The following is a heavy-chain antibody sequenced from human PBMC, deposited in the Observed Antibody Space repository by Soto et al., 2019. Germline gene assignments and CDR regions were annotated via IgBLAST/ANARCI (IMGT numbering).Heavy chain of an antibody. J-gene: IGHJ4*02. CDR2: IYYSGST. D-gene: IGHD3-10*01. CDR3: ARARNYYGSGTSTVAFDY. V-gene: IGHV4-30-4*02. CDR1: GGCISSGDYY. Sequence: SETLSLTCTVSGGCISSGDYYWSWIRQPPGKGLEWIGYIYYSGSTYYNPSLKSRVTISLDTSKNQSSLRLTSVTAADTAVYYCARARNYYGSGTSTVAFDYRGQGTPFTVSS.